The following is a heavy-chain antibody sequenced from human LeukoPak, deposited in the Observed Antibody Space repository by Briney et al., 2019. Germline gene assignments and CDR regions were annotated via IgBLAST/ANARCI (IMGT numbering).Heavy chain of an antibody. J-gene: IGHJ5*02. D-gene: IGHD3-9*01. CDR2: INPSGGST. CDR1: GYTFTSYY. CDR3: ARQYYDILTGYSVSRWFDP. V-gene: IGHV1-46*01. Sequence: GASVKVSCKASGYTFTSYYMHWVRQAPGQGLEWMGIINPSGGSTSYAQKFQGRVTMTRDMSTSTVYMELSSLRSEDTAVYYCARQYYDILTGYSVSRWFDPWGQGTLVTVSS.